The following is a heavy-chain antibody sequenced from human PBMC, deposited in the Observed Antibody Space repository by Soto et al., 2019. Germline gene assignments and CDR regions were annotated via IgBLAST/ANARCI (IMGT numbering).Heavy chain of an antibody. V-gene: IGHV3-11*01. CDR3: ARDRIDGSGSYYTGVDY. J-gene: IGHJ4*02. Sequence: TGGSLRLSCAASGFTFSDYYMSWIRQAPGKGLEWVSYISSSGSTIYYADSVKGRFTISRDNAKNSLYLQMNSLRAEDTAVYYCARDRIDGSGSYYTGVDYWGQGTLVTVSS. D-gene: IGHD3-10*01. CDR2: ISSSGSTI. CDR1: GFTFSDYY.